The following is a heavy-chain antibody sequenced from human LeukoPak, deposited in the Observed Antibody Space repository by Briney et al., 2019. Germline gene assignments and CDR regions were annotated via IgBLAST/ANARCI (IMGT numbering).Heavy chain of an antibody. J-gene: IGHJ4*02. V-gene: IGHV3-48*04. CDR3: AREGGSYYWFDY. D-gene: IGHD1-26*01. CDR2: ISSSSSTI. Sequence: GGSLRLSCAASGFTFNSYNMNWVRQAPGRGREGVFYISSSSSTIYYADSVKGRFTISRDNAKNQLYLQMNTLRAEDTAVYYCAREGGSYYWFDYWGQGTLVTVSS. CDR1: GFTFNSYN.